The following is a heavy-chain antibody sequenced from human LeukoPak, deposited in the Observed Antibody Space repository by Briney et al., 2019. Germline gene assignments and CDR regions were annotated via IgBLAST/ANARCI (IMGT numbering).Heavy chain of an antibody. J-gene: IGHJ6*03. CDR1: GFTFSNYW. CDR3: ARGPYASGSYGRRGWVHYMDV. V-gene: IGHV3-74*01. CDR2: INSDGINT. Sequence: GGSLRLSCAASGFTFSNYWMHWVRQALGKGLVWVSRINSDGINTSYADSVKGRFTISRDNAKNTLNLQMNSLRAEDTAVYYCARGPYASGSYGRRGWVHYMDVWGKGTTVTISS. D-gene: IGHD3-10*01.